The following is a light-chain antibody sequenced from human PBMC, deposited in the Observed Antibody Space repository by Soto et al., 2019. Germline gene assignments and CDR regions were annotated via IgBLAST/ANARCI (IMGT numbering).Light chain of an antibody. CDR2: DAS. CDR3: QQRSDWPIT. Sequence: EVVLTQSPATLSLSPGERATLSCRASQSVSRFLAWYQQKPGQAPRLLIFDASNRATGIPARFSASGSGTDFTLTISSLVSEDSAVYYCQQRSDWPITFGQGTRLDI. J-gene: IGKJ5*01. CDR1: QSVSRF. V-gene: IGKV3-11*01.